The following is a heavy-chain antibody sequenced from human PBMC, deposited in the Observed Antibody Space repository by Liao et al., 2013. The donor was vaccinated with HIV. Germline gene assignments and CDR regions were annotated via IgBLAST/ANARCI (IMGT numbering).Heavy chain of an antibody. D-gene: IGHD1-26*01. J-gene: IGHJ2*01. V-gene: IGHV4-34*01. CDR2: INRSGST. CDR1: GGSFSGYY. Sequence: QVQLQQWGAGLLKPSETLSLTCAVYGGSFSGYYWTWIRQPPGKGLEWIGEINRSGSTNYNPSLKSRVTISVDTSKNQFSLKLSSVTAADTAVYYCARGSMWDYCYFDLWGRGTLVTVSS. CDR3: ARGSMWDYCYFDL.